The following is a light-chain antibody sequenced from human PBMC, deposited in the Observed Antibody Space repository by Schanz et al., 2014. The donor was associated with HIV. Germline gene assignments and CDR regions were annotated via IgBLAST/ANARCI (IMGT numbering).Light chain of an antibody. V-gene: IGLV2-11*01. Sequence: QSALTQPRSVSGSPGQSVAISCTGTSSDVGGYNYVSWYQQHPGKAPKLMIYDVTKRPSGVSARFSGSKSGNTASLTISGLQADDEADYYCASYTTSHTFVFGTGTKLTVL. CDR1: SSDVGGYNY. CDR3: ASYTTSHTFV. J-gene: IGLJ1*01. CDR2: DVT.